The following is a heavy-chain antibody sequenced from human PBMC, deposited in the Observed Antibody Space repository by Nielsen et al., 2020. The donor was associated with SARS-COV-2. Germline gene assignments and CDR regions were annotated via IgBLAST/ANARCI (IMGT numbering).Heavy chain of an antibody. D-gene: IGHD3-22*01. CDR3: ATSTMIVVADAFDI. Sequence: SETLSLTCTVSGGSISSYYWSWIRQPPGKGLEWIGYIYYSGSTNYNPSLKSRVTISVDTSKNQFSLKLSFVTAADTAVYYCATSTMIVVADAFDIWGQGTMVTVSS. V-gene: IGHV4-59*08. J-gene: IGHJ3*02. CDR1: GGSISSYY. CDR2: IYYSGST.